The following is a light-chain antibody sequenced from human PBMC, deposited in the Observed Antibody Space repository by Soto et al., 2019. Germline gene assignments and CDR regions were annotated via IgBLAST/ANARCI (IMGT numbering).Light chain of an antibody. CDR1: QSVSSPY. Sequence: EIVLTQSPGTLSLSPRERATLSCRASQSVSSPYLAWYQQKPGQAPRLLIYGASSRATGIPDRFSGSGSGTDFTLTISRLEPEDFAVYYCQQYSSSTWTFGQGTKVKIK. V-gene: IGKV3-20*01. J-gene: IGKJ1*01. CDR2: GAS. CDR3: QQYSSSTWT.